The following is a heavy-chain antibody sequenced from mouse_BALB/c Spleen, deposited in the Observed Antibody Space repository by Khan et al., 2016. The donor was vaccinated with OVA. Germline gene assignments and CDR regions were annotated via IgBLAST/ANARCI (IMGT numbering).Heavy chain of an antibody. CDR2: IGYSGNT. V-gene: IGHV3-2*02. Sequence: EVKLLESGPGLVKPSQSLSLTCTVTGYSITSDYAWNWIRQFPGNKLEWMGYIGYSGNTKYNPSLKSRISVTRDTSKNQFFLQLNSVTTEDTATYYCARMYGGDFDYWGQGTTLTVSS. J-gene: IGHJ2*01. CDR1: GYSITSDYA. D-gene: IGHD2-10*02. CDR3: ARMYGGDFDY.